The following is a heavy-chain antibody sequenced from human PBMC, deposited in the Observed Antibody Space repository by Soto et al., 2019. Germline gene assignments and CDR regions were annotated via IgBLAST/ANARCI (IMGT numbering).Heavy chain of an antibody. J-gene: IGHJ4*02. V-gene: IGHV4-31*01. CDR2: VLSRGGH. CDR1: GASINSGAYY. Sequence: QVQLQESGPGLVKPSQTLSLTCSVSGASINSGAYYWTWIRQHPEKGLEWVGYVLSRGGHYYNPSLKSHITISIDTSKNQFSLKLTSVTAADTAIYYCARSPVPNCGGNCFPLDFWGRGSLVTVAS. D-gene: IGHD2-21*02. CDR3: ARSPVPNCGGNCFPLDF.